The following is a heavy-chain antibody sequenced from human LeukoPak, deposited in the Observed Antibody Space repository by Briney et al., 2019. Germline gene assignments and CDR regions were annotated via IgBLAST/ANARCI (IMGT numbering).Heavy chain of an antibody. D-gene: IGHD5-24*01. CDR2: IYTSGST. V-gene: IGHV4-4*07. CDR1: GGSISSYY. J-gene: IGHJ4*02. CDR3: ARVLRDGYNSYGSGFGY. Sequence: SETLSLTCTVSGGSISSYYWSWIRQPAGKGLEWIGRIYTSGSTNYNPSLKSRVTMSVDTSKIQFSLKLSSVTAADTAVYYCARVLRDGYNSYGSGFGYWGQGTLVTVSS.